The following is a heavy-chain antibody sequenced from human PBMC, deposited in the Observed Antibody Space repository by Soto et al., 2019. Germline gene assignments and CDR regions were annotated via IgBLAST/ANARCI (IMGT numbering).Heavy chain of an antibody. CDR3: ASSLGYCSSTSCYRPSGRADQQPVYYYYYYMDV. CDR1: GFTVSSNY. D-gene: IGHD2-2*01. Sequence: GGSLRLSCAASGFTVSSNYMSWVRQAPGKGLEWVSVIYSGGSTYYADSVKGRFTISRDNSKNTLYLQMNSLRAEDTAVYYCASSLGYCSSTSCYRPSGRADQQPVYYYYYYMDVWGKGTTVTVSS. V-gene: IGHV3-66*01. J-gene: IGHJ6*03. CDR2: IYSGGST.